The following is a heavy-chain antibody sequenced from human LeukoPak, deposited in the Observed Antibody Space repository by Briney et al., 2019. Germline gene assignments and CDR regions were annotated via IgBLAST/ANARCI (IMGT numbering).Heavy chain of an antibody. CDR2: IYYSGST. CDR1: GGSISSYY. Sequence: SETLSLTCTVSGGSISSYYWSWIRQPPGKGLEWIGYIYYSGSTNYNPSLKSRVTISVDTSKNQFSLKLSSVTAADTAVYYCARGLTALDIVVVPAATWGQGTLVTVSS. V-gene: IGHV4-59*01. J-gene: IGHJ4*02. D-gene: IGHD2-2*01. CDR3: ARGLTALDIVVVPAAT.